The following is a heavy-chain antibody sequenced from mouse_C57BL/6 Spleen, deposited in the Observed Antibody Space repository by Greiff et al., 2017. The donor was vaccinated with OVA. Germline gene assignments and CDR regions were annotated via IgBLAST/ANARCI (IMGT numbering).Heavy chain of an antibody. D-gene: IGHD2-4*01. J-gene: IGHJ3*01. CDR1: GFTFSSYA. CDR3: ARGNDYDRGGGSFAY. Sequence: EVKLVESGGGLVKPGGSLKLSCAASGFTFSSYAMSWVRQTPEKRLEWVATISDGGSYTYYPDNVKGRFTISRDNAKNNLYLQMSHLKSEDTAMYYWARGNDYDRGGGSFAYWGQGTLVTVSA. V-gene: IGHV5-4*03. CDR2: ISDGGSYT.